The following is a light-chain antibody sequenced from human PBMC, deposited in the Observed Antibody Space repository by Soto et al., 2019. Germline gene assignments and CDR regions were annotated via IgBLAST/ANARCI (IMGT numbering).Light chain of an antibody. V-gene: IGKV1-5*03. J-gene: IGKJ1*01. Sequence: DIQMTQSPSTLSASVGDRVTITCRASQSINSWLAWYQQKPGKATKLLIYKASTLKSGVPSRFSGSRSGTQFTLTISSLQPDDFATYYCQHYNSYSEAFGQGTKVDIK. CDR3: QHYNSYSEA. CDR1: QSINSW. CDR2: KAS.